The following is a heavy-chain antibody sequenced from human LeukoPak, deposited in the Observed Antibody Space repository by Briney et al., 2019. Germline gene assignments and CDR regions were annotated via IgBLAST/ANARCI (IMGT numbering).Heavy chain of an antibody. J-gene: IGHJ4*02. D-gene: IGHD6-19*01. CDR2: INHSGST. V-gene: IGHV4-34*01. Sequence: PSETLSLTCAVYGGSFSGYYWSWIRQPPGKGLEWIGEINHSGSTNYNPSLKSRVTISVDTSKNQFSLKLSSVTAADTAVYYCARARPHSSGWYGPRGVFDYWGEGTLVTVSS. CDR3: ARARPHSSGWYGPRGVFDY. CDR1: GGSFSGYY.